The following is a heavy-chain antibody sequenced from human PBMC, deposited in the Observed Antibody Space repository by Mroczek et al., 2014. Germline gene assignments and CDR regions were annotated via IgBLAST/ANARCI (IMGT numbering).Heavy chain of an antibody. CDR1: GFTFSSYA. D-gene: IGHD2-2*01. Sequence: QVQLVESGGGVVQPGRSLRLSCAASGFTFSSYAMHWVRQAPGKGLEWVAVISYDGSNKYYADSVKGRFTISRDNSKNTLYLQMNSLRAEDTAVYYCAREVGAVVVPAATGYFDYWGQGTPGH. CDR3: AREVGAVVVPAATGYFDY. V-gene: IGHV3-30-3*01. CDR2: ISYDGSNK. J-gene: IGHJ4*02.